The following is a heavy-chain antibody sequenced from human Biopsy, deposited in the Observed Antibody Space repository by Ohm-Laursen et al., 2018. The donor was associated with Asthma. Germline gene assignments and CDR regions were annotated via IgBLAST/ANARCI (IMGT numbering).Heavy chain of an antibody. Sequence: SLRLSCTAFGFTFGDYWMSWVRQVPGKGLEWVANIKHDGSEENHVDSLKGRFTISRDNAKNSLYLQMNSLRAEDTAVYYCARTFHFWSPYHAEHYQLWGQGTLVTVSS. CDR2: IKHDGSEE. CDR1: GFTFGDYW. J-gene: IGHJ1*01. CDR3: ARTFHFWSPYHAEHYQL. V-gene: IGHV3-7*01. D-gene: IGHD3-3*02.